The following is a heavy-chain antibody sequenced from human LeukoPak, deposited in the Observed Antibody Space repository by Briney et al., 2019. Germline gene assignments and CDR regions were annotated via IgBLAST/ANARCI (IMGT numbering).Heavy chain of an antibody. CDR1: EFSVGSNY. CDR3: AKSLTTMIVVPPG. J-gene: IGHJ4*02. CDR2: IYSGGST. V-gene: IGHV3-53*01. D-gene: IGHD3-22*01. Sequence: GGSLRLSCAASEFSVGSNYMTWVRQAPGKGLEWVSLIYSGGSTYYADSVKGRFTISRDNSKNTLYLQMNSLRAEDTAVYYCAKSLTTMIVVPPGWGQGTLVTVSS.